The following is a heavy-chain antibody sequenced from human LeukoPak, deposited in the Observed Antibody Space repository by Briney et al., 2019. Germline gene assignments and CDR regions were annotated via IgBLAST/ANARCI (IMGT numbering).Heavy chain of an antibody. V-gene: IGHV4-59*01. CDR1: GGSISSYY. CDR2: IYYSGST. CDR3: ARDRGYSYGQSGWVDP. J-gene: IGHJ5*02. D-gene: IGHD5-18*01. Sequence: PSETLYLTCTVSGGSISSYYWSWIRQPPGKGLEWTGYIYYSGSTNYNPSLKSRVTISVDTSKKQFSLKLSSVTAADTAVYYCARDRGYSYGQSGWVDPWVLGTLAIDSS.